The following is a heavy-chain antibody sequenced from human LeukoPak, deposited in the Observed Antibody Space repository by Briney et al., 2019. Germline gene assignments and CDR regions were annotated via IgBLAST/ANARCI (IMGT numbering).Heavy chain of an antibody. CDR2: ISASGGST. CDR3: ARGGSLRLFDY. V-gene: IGHV3-23*01. Sequence: GGSLRLSCAASGFTFSSSAMSWVRQVPGKGLEWVSGISASGGSTYYADSVRGRFTISRDNSKNTLYLQMNSLRAEDTAVYYCARGGSLRLFDYWGQGTLVTVSS. J-gene: IGHJ4*02. CDR1: GFTFSSSA. D-gene: IGHD6-13*01.